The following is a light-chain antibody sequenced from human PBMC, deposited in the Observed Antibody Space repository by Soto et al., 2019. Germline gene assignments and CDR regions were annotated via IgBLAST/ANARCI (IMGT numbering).Light chain of an antibody. CDR3: QQHANWPLT. CDR1: QSVSSN. J-gene: IGKJ4*01. Sequence: DIVVTQSPATLSASPGERATLSCRASQSVSSNLAWYQQKPGQAPRLLIYGASTRATGIPARFSGSGSGTEFTLTISSLQSEDFAVYYCQQHANWPLTFGGGTKVDIK. CDR2: GAS. V-gene: IGKV3-15*01.